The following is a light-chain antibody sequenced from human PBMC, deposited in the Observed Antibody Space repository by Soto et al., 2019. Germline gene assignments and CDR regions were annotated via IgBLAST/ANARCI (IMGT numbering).Light chain of an antibody. CDR3: QQYNSYPWT. V-gene: IGKV1-5*03. Sequence: IQMTQSPSTLSASVGDRVTFTCRASQTISTWLAWYQQKPGEAPKLLIYKASTLEVGVPSRFSGSGSGTDFTLTINTLQPADVATYYCQQYNSYPWTFGQGTKV. J-gene: IGKJ1*01. CDR1: QTISTW. CDR2: KAS.